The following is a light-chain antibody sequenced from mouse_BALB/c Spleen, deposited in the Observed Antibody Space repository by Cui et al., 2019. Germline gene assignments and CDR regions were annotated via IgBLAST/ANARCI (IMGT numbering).Light chain of an antibody. CDR3: QQYSKIPFT. CDR2: YTS. Sequence: DIQLTQTTSSLSASLGDRVTISCSASQGISNYLNWYQQKPDGTVKLLIYYTSSLNSGVPSRFSGSGYGTDYSLTISNLEPEDIATYYCQQYSKIPFTFGSGTKLEIK. V-gene: IGKV10-94*01. J-gene: IGKJ4*01. CDR1: QGISNY.